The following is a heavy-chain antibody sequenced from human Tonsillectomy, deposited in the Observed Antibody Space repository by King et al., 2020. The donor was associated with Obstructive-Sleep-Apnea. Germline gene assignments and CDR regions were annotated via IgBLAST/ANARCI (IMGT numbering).Heavy chain of an antibody. V-gene: IGHV2-70*11. Sequence: TLKESGPALVKPTQTLTLTCTFSGFSLSTSGMCVSWIRQPPGKALEWLARIDWDDDKYYSTSLKTRLTISKDTSKNQVVLTMTNMDPVDTATYYCARTDGYNFQRLYYFDYWGQGTLVTVSS. CDR2: IDWDDDK. D-gene: IGHD5-24*01. J-gene: IGHJ4*02. CDR3: ARTDGYNFQRLYYFDY. CDR1: GFSLSTSGMC.